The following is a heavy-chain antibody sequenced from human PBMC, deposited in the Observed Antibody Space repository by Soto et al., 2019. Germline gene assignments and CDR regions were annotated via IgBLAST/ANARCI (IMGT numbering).Heavy chain of an antibody. CDR1: PGSVSNKTYY. CDR2: VYYSGTT. V-gene: IGHV4-61*01. CDR3: ARSRYSSSWYGDAVSAFDI. J-gene: IGHJ3*02. D-gene: IGHD6-13*01. Sequence: SQTLSLPGSVSPGSVSNKTYYCTWIRQHPANRLEWIGYVYYSGTTIHNPSLKGLVTISVDLSKNQFSLRLSSVPTADTAVYSCARSRYSSSWYGDAVSAFDIWGQGTMVTVSS.